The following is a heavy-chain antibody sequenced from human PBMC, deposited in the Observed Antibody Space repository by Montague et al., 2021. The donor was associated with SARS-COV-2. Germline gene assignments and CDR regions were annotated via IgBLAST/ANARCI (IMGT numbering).Heavy chain of an antibody. CDR2: IYHRGST. D-gene: IGHD2-15*01. V-gene: IGHV4-38-2*02. Sequence: SETLSLTCIVSGYSINSSYWWSWVRQPPGKGLEWIGGIYHRGSTYYNPSLKSRVTISVDTSTNQFSLKLSSVTAADTAVYYCARVRGYCSGGSCYSGWFDLWGQGTLVTVSS. CDR3: ARVRGYCSGGSCYSGWFDL. CDR1: GYSINSSYW. J-gene: IGHJ5*02.